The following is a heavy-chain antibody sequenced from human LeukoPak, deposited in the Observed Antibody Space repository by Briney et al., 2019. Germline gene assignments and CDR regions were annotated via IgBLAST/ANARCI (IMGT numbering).Heavy chain of an antibody. CDR3: AKGSQVVITSPFDY. J-gene: IGHJ4*02. V-gene: IGHV3-9*01. CDR1: GFTFDDYA. Sequence: GRSLRFSCAASGFTFDDYAMHWVRQAPGKGLEWVSGINWNSGSIGYADSVKGRFTVSRDNAKNSLYLQMNSLRAEDTALYYCAKGSQVVITSPFDYWGQGTLVTVSS. D-gene: IGHD3-22*01. CDR2: INWNSGSI.